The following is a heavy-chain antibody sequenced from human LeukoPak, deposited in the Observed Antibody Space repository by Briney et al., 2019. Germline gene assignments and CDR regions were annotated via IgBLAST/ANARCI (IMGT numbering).Heavy chain of an antibody. Sequence: GGSLRLSCAASGFTFSTYAMFWVRQAPGKGLEYVSAISNNGVGTYYANSVKGRFTISRDNSKNTLYLQVGSLRAEDMAVYYCARAQGSSGSPDYWGQGTLATVSS. D-gene: IGHD3-22*01. CDR1: GFTFSTYA. J-gene: IGHJ4*02. CDR3: ARAQGSSGSPDY. V-gene: IGHV3-64*01. CDR2: ISNNGVGT.